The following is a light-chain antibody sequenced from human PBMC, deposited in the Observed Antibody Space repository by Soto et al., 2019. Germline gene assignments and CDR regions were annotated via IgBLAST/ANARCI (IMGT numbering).Light chain of an antibody. CDR2: PAS. CDR1: QSISLF. Sequence: DIQMTQSPSSLSASVGDTVTITCRASQSISLFLNWYQQKPGKAPKLLIYPASSLQSGVPSRFTGNGYGTDFTLTISSLQPEDFATYYCHQTDSIPETFGQGTKVEIK. CDR3: HQTDSIPET. V-gene: IGKV1-39*01. J-gene: IGKJ1*01.